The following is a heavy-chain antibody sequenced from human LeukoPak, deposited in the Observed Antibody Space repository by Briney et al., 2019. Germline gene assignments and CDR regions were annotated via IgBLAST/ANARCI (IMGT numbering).Heavy chain of an antibody. Sequence: ASVKVSCKASGYTFTDYHIHWVRQAPEQGLEWMGWVNSDSGGTNYAQKFQGRVTMTRDTSITIAYMELSSLRSDDAAIYYCARDSTAMTGLNMDVWGQGTTVTVSS. D-gene: IGHD5-18*01. CDR1: GYTFTDYH. J-gene: IGHJ6*02. CDR3: ARDSTAMTGLNMDV. V-gene: IGHV1-2*02. CDR2: VNSDSGGT.